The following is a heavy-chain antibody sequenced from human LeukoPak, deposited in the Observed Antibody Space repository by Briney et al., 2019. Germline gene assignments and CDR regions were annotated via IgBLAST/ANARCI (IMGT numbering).Heavy chain of an antibody. CDR3: VLFGYYDGSGYSATPSFDY. CDR2: VKQDGSEK. D-gene: IGHD3-22*01. CDR1: GFTFSNAW. J-gene: IGHJ4*02. Sequence: PGGSLRLSCAASGFTFSNAWMSWVRQAPGKGLEWVANVKQDGSEKYYVDSVKGRFTISRDNAKNSLYLQMNSLRAEDTAVYYCVLFGYYDGSGYSATPSFDYWGQGTLVTVSS. V-gene: IGHV3-7*01.